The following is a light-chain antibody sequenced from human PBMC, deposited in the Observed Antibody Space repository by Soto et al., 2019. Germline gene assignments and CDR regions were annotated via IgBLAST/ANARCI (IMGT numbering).Light chain of an antibody. Sequence: ELTQAPKMSADPGQKDTISCTGTSSDVGGYNYVSWYQQHPGKAPKLMIYDVSKRPSGVPDRFSGSKSGNTASLTISGLQAEDEADYYCSSYTSSSTYVFGTGTKVTVL. CDR2: DVS. CDR1: SSDVGGYNY. CDR3: SSYTSSSTYV. J-gene: IGLJ1*01. V-gene: IGLV2-11*01.